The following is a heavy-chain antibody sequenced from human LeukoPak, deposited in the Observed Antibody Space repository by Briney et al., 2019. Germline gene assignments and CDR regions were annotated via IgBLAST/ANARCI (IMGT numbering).Heavy chain of an antibody. V-gene: IGHV3-30*01. CDR3: ARDSSGLPGY. CDR2: ISYDGSNK. J-gene: IGHJ4*02. CDR1: GFTFSSYA. Sequence: GGSLRLSCAASGFTFSSYAMHWVRQAPGKGLEWVTVISYDGSNKYYADSVKGRFTIFRDNSKNTLYLQMNSLRAEDTAVYYCARDSSGLPGYWGQGTQVTVSS. D-gene: IGHD3-22*01.